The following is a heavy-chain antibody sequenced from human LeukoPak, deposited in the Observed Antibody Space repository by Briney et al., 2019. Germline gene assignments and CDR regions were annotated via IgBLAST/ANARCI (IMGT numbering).Heavy chain of an antibody. V-gene: IGHV1-2*02. Sequence: ASVKVSCKASGYTFTDFHMHWVRQTPGQGLEWMGWINPKSGGTKYAQKFQGRVTMTRDTSISTAYMELTGLRSDDTAMYYCATDPVGYCSANGCYSVDYWGQGTLVTVSS. CDR3: ATDPVGYCSANGCYSVDY. D-gene: IGHD2-15*01. CDR2: INPKSGGT. CDR1: GYTFTDFH. J-gene: IGHJ4*02.